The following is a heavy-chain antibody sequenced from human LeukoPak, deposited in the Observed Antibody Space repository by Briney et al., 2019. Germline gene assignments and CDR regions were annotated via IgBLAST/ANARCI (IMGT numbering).Heavy chain of an antibody. CDR3: ARAPTIVGDYYFDY. CDR2: ISSSSSTI. J-gene: IGHJ4*02. V-gene: IGHV3-48*01. CDR1: GFTFSSYS. Sequence: GGPLRLSCAASGFTFSSYSMNWVRQAPGKGLEWVSYISSSSSTIYYADSVKGRFTISRDNAKNSLYLQMNSLRAEDTAVYYCARAPTIVGDYYFDYWGQGTLVTVSS. D-gene: IGHD1-26*01.